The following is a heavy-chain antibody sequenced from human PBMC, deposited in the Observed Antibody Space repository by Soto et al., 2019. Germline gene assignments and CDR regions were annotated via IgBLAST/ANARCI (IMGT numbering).Heavy chain of an antibody. CDR3: ARVPLRLGIYYFDY. CDR2: INAGNGNT. Sequence: ASVKVSCKASGYTFTSYAMHWVRQAPGQRLEWMGWINAGNGNTKYSQKFKGRVTITRDTSASTAYMELSSLRSEDTAVYYCARVPLRLGIYYFDYWGQGTLVTVSS. CDR1: GYTFTSYA. J-gene: IGHJ4*02. D-gene: IGHD5-12*01. V-gene: IGHV1-3*01.